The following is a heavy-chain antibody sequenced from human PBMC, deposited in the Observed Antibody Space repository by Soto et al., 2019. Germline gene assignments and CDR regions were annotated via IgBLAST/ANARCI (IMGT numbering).Heavy chain of an antibody. J-gene: IGHJ6*02. Sequence: SETLSLTCTVSGGSISSYYWSWIRQPPGKGLEWIGYIYYSGSTNYNPSLKSRVTISVDTSKNQFSLKLSSVTAADTAVYYCSRDIMGTNYYYYGMDVWGQGTMVTVSS. D-gene: IGHD5-12*01. CDR2: IYYSGST. CDR3: SRDIMGTNYYYYGMDV. CDR1: GGSISSYY. V-gene: IGHV4-59*01.